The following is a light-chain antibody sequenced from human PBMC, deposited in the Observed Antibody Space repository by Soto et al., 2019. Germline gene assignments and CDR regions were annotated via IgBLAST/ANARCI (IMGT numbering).Light chain of an antibody. CDR3: TSYTSSGKYV. CDR2: DVS. V-gene: IGLV2-14*01. Sequence: QSALTQPASVSGSPGQSIAISCTGTSSDVGAYDYVSWYQQHPGKAPKLMIYDVSNRPSGVSNRFSGSKSANTASLTISGLQAEDDDDYYCTSYTSSGKYVFGTGTKVTVL. CDR1: SSDVGAYDY. J-gene: IGLJ1*01.